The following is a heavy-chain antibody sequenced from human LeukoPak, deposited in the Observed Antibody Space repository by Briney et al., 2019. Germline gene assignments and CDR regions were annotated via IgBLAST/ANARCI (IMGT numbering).Heavy chain of an antibody. CDR2: IRGSGGAT. J-gene: IGHJ4*02. V-gene: IGHV3-23*01. CDR3: AKDDLGFGKLGY. D-gene: IGHD3-10*01. Sequence: GGSLRLSCAASGFTFSTYAMSWVRQAPGKGLDWVSGIRGSGGATYYADSVKGRFTISRDNSKNTLYLQMNSLRAEDTAVYYCAKDDLGFGKLGYWGQGTLVTVSS. CDR1: GFTFSTYA.